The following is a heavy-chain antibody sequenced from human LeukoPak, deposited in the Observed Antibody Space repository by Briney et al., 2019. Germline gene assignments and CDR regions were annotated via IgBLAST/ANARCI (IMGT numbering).Heavy chain of an antibody. J-gene: IGHJ5*02. D-gene: IGHD1-26*01. Sequence: GGSLRLSCAASGFTVSSSPINWVRQAPGRGLEWVSVIYSGGNTFYADSVKGRFTISRHNSENALYLQMNSLSADDTAVYYCVRLMGSGWFDPWGQGTLVTVFS. CDR3: VRLMGSGWFDP. CDR1: GFTVSSSP. V-gene: IGHV3-53*04. CDR2: IYSGGNT.